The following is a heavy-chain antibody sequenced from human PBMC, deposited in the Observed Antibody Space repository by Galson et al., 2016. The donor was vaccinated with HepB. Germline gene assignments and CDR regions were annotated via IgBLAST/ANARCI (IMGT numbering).Heavy chain of an antibody. Sequence: SLRLSCAASGFTFSDYGMNWVRQAPGKGLEWVSYISGSSSTTYYADSVRGRFTISRDAAKNSLYLQMNSLRDEDTAVYYCARGKENKYASGSYCRFGYWGQGTLVPVSS. CDR3: ARGKENKYASGSYCRFGY. J-gene: IGHJ4*02. V-gene: IGHV3-48*02. D-gene: IGHD3-10*01. CDR2: ISGSSSTT. CDR1: GFTFSDYG.